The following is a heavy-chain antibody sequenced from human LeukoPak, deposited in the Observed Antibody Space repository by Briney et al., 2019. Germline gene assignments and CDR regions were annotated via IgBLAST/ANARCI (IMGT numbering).Heavy chain of an antibody. CDR3: ARARGYSTHYYYGMDV. V-gene: IGHV4-59*01. CDR2: IFYTGRT. D-gene: IGHD5-18*01. CDR1: GGSISSYY. Sequence: SETLSLTCTVSGGSISSYYWSWIRQPPGKGLEWFGCIFYTGRTTYNPSLKSRVTISVDTSKNQFSLKLSSVTAADTAVYYCARARGYSTHYYYGMDVWGQGTTVTVSS. J-gene: IGHJ6*02.